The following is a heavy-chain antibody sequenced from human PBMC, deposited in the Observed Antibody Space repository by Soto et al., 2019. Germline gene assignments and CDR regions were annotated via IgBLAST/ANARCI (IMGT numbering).Heavy chain of an antibody. Sequence: SEILSLTCSVSGGSSSRYYWSWIRQPPGKGLEWIGYIYYSGSTNYNPSLKSRVTISVDTSKNQFSLKLSSVTAADTAVYYCASSGVTTEYYYYYMDVRGKGTTVTVPS. CDR2: IYYSGST. V-gene: IGHV4-59*01. D-gene: IGHD4-17*01. J-gene: IGHJ6*03. CDR3: ASSGVTTEYYYYYMDV. CDR1: GGSSSRYY.